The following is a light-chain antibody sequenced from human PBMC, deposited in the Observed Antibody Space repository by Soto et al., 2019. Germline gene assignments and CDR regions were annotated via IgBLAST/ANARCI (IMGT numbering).Light chain of an antibody. Sequence: QSVLTQPASVSGSPGQSITISCTGTSSDVDGYNYVSWYQQHPGKVPRLMIYDVINRPSGVSNRFSGSKSGNTASLTISGLQAEDEADYYCSSYTSSNTPIFGGGTKVTVL. CDR2: DVI. CDR1: SSDVDGYNY. J-gene: IGLJ2*01. V-gene: IGLV2-14*03. CDR3: SSYTSSNTPI.